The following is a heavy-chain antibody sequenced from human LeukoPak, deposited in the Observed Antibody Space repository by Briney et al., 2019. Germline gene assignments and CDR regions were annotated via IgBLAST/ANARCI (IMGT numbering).Heavy chain of an antibody. Sequence: ASVKVSCKASGYTFTDYYMHWVRQAPGQGLEWMGWINPNSGGTNYAQKFQGRVTMTRDTSISTAYMELSRLRSDDTAVYYCAREWLWEGYCSGGSCYGFDYWGQGTLVTVSS. CDR2: INPNSGGT. D-gene: IGHD2-15*01. CDR3: AREWLWEGYCSGGSCYGFDY. V-gene: IGHV1-2*02. CDR1: GYTFTDYY. J-gene: IGHJ4*02.